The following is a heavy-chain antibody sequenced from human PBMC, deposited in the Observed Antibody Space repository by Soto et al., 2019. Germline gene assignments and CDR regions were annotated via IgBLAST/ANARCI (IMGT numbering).Heavy chain of an antibody. V-gene: IGHV4-4*02. CDR1: GDSMSNTNW. CDR2: IYHSGST. D-gene: IGHD3-3*01. J-gene: IGHJ4*02. CDR3: AKRTLRRLRFVETH. Sequence: QVQLQESGPGLVKPSGTLSLTCTVSGDSMSNTNWWSWVRQPPGKGLEWIGEIYHSGSTNYNPSFESRVTISVDKSKNQFSLNLTSVTAADTAVYYCAKRTLRRLRFVETHWGQGTLVTVSS.